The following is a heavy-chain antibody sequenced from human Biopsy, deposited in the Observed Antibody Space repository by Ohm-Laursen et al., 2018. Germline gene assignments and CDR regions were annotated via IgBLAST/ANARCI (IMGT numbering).Heavy chain of an antibody. CDR2: ITTYNGNT. CDR3: ARDRGYYYYYGMDV. V-gene: IGHV1-18*01. D-gene: IGHD3-10*01. J-gene: IGHJ6*02. Sequence: SVKVSCKASGYTFTDYGVSWVRQAPGQGLEWMGWITTYNGNTNYAQKFQGRVTMTTDTSTSTAYMELRSLRSDDTAVYYCARDRGYYYYYGMDVWGQGTTVTVSS. CDR1: GYTFTDYG.